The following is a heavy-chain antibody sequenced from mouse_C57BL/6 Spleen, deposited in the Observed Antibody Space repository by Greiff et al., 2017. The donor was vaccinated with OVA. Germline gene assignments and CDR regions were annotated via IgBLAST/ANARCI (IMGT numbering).Heavy chain of an antibody. V-gene: IGHV5-12*01. D-gene: IGHD2-3*01. CDR3: ARQDGYAMDY. J-gene: IGHJ4*01. Sequence: EVQLVESGGGLVQPGGSLKLSCAASGFTFSDYYMYWVRQTPEKRLEWVAYISNGGGSTYYPDTVKGRFTISRDNAKNTLYLQMSRLKSEDTAMYYCARQDGYAMDYWGQGTSVTVSS. CDR2: ISNGGGST. CDR1: GFTFSDYY.